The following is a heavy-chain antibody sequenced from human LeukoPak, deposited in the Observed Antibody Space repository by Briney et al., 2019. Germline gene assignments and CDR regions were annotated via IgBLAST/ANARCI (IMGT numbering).Heavy chain of an antibody. D-gene: IGHD1-26*01. CDR3: AKDLIASGLDY. CDR2: IYSGGST. V-gene: IGHV3-53*01. J-gene: IGHJ4*02. Sequence: GGSLRLSCAASGFTLSSNYMSWVRQAPGKGLEWVSVIYSGGSTYYADSVKGRFTISRDNSKNTLYLQMNSLRAEDTAVYYCAKDLIASGLDYWGQGSLVTVSS. CDR1: GFTLSSNY.